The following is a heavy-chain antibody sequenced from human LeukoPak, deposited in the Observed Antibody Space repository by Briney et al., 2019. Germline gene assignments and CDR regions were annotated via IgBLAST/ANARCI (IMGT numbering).Heavy chain of an antibody. V-gene: IGHV4-59*01. J-gene: IGHJ4*02. CDR2: IYYSGST. D-gene: IGHD5-24*01. CDR1: GGSISSYY. Sequence: KASETLSLTCTVSGGSISSYYWSWIRQPPGKGLEWIGYIYYSGSTNYNPSLKSRVTISVDTSKNQFSLKLSSVTAADTAVYYCAREVEMARQFDYWGQGTLVTVSS. CDR3: AREVEMARQFDY.